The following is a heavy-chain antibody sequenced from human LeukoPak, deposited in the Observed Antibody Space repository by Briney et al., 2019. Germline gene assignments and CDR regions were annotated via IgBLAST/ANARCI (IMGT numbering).Heavy chain of an antibody. CDR1: GFTFSSYA. CDR2: ILFDGSNK. Sequence: GGSLRLSCAASGFTFSSYAMNWVRQAPGKGLEWVAVILFDGSNKYYGDSVKGRFTISRDNSKNTLYLQMNSLRAEDTAVYYCAKDKGGITYVFDYWGQGTLVTVSS. D-gene: IGHD1-1*01. V-gene: IGHV3-33*06. J-gene: IGHJ4*02. CDR3: AKDKGGITYVFDY.